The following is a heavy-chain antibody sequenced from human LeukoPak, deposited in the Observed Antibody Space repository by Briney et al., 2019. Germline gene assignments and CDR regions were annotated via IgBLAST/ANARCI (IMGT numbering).Heavy chain of an antibody. CDR2: ISSSGSTI. CDR1: GFTFSSYE. Sequence: HPGGSLRLSCAASGFTFSSYEMNWVRQAPGKGLEWVSYISSSGSTIYYADSVKGRFTISRDNSKNTLYLQMNSLRAEDTAVYYCAKVPPPSPPDYMDVWGKGTTVTVSS. V-gene: IGHV3-48*03. J-gene: IGHJ6*03. CDR3: AKVPPPSPPDYMDV.